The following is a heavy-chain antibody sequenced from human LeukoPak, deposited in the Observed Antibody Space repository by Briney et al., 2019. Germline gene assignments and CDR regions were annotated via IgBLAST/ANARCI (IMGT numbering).Heavy chain of an antibody. CDR2: IYSGGST. CDR1: EFSVGSNY. J-gene: IGHJ4*02. CDR3: ARRAVATILDDY. D-gene: IGHD5-12*01. Sequence: GGSLRLSCAASEFSVGSNYMTWVRPAPGKGLEWVSLIYSGGSTYYADSVKGGFTISRDNSKNTLYLQMNSLRAEDTAVYYCARRAVATILDDYWGQGTLVTVSS. V-gene: IGHV3-66*01.